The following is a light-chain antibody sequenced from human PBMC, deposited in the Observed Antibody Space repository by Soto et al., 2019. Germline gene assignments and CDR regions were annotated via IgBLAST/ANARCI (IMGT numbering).Light chain of an antibody. CDR2: DAS. Sequence: DIQMTQSPSTLSASVGDRVTITCRASQTINSFLAWYQQTPGKAPKLLIYDASSLQSGVPSRFSGGGSGTEFTLTISSLQPDDFATFHCQQYYRYPWTFCQGTKVEIK. CDR1: QTINSF. V-gene: IGKV1-5*01. CDR3: QQYYRYPWT. J-gene: IGKJ1*01.